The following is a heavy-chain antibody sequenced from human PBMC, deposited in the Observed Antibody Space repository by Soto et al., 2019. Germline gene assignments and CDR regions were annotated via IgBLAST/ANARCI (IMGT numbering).Heavy chain of an antibody. CDR1: GGSISSYY. V-gene: IGHV4-59*01. J-gene: IGHJ4*02. CDR2: IYYSGST. D-gene: IGHD2-2*01. Sequence: PSETLSLTCTVSGGSISSYYWSWIRQPPGKGLEWIGYIYYSGSTNYNPSIKSRVTISVDTSKNQFSLKLSSVTAADTAVYYCARVRGYCISTSCYGGPLDYWGQGTLVTVSS. CDR3: ARVRGYCISTSCYGGPLDY.